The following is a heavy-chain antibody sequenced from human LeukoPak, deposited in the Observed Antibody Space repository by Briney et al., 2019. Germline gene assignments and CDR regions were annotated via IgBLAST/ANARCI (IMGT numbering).Heavy chain of an antibody. J-gene: IGHJ6*02. V-gene: IGHV3-7*05. CDR1: GFTFSNYW. CDR3: ARDNRDIAVVPAAMGDYYYYGMDV. CDR2: IKQDESDK. Sequence: GGSLRLSCAASGFTFSNYWMSWVRQAPGKGLEWVASIKQDESDKYYVGSVKGRFTISRDSAKKSLCLQMNSLRAEDTAVYYCARDNRDIAVVPAAMGDYYYYGMDVWGQGTTVTVSS. D-gene: IGHD2-2*01.